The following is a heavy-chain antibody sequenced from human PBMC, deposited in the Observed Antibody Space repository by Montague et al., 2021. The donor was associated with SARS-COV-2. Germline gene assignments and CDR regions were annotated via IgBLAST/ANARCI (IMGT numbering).Heavy chain of an antibody. Sequence: SLRLSCAASRFTFSRFWMSWIRQTAGKGLEWVSNIREDGSETYYVDSVKGRFTISRDNAEKSLYLQMNSLRPEDTAVYYCVSWGSGSPWGQGTLVTVSS. CDR3: VSWGSGSP. CDR2: IREDGSET. V-gene: IGHV3-7*01. J-gene: IGHJ5*02. CDR1: RFTFSRFW. D-gene: IGHD3-10*01.